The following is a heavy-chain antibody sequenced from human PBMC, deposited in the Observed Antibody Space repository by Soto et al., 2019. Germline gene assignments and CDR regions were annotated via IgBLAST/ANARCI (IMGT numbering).Heavy chain of an antibody. V-gene: IGHV1-24*01. CDR2: FDPEDGET. Sequence: ASLKVSCKVSGYTLTELSMHWVRQAPGKGLEWMGGFDPEDGETIYAQEFQGRVTMTEDTSTDTAYMELSSLRSEDTAVYYCATDLGGEYRSSSCYYWGQGTLVTVSS. J-gene: IGHJ4*02. CDR1: GYTLTELS. D-gene: IGHD6-6*01. CDR3: ATDLGGEYRSSSCYY.